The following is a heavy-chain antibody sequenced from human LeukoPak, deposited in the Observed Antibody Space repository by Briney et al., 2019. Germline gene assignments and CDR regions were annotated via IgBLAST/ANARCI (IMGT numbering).Heavy chain of an antibody. CDR2: IHNSGST. CDR1: GGSISSYY. Sequence: SETLSLTCTVSGGSISSYYWSGIRQPAGRGLEWIGRIHNSGSTSYNLSLKSRITMSIDTSMNQFSLRVNSVTAADTAVYYCARGSLGNLDYWGQGTLVTVSS. CDR3: ARGSLGNLDY. V-gene: IGHV4-4*07. D-gene: IGHD7-27*01. J-gene: IGHJ4*02.